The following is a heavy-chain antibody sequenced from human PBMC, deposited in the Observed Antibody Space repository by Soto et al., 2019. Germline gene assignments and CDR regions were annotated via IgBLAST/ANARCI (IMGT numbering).Heavy chain of an antibody. CDR1: GYTFTSQW. Sequence: PGESLKISCKASGYTFTSQWIGWVRQKPGIGLEWMGLIFPGDPDTRYSPSFQGQVTISADKSISTAFLQWSSLEASDTAMYYCARLVDGYPGYWGQGTLVTVSS. V-gene: IGHV5-51*01. CDR2: IFPGDPDT. CDR3: ARLVDGYPGY. D-gene: IGHD5-12*01. J-gene: IGHJ4*02.